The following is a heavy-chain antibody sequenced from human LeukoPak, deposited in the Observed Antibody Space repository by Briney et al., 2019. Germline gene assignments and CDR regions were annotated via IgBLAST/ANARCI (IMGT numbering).Heavy chain of an antibody. D-gene: IGHD1-14*01. J-gene: IGHJ4*02. Sequence: GRSLRLSCAASGFTFSIYGMHWVRQAPGKGLEWVAVISSDGREEDYADSVRGRFTISRDNSRGTLYLQMSSLRPEDAAVYYCRAATKNRGYYFDYWGQGTLVTVSS. V-gene: IGHV3-30*03. CDR1: GFTFSIYG. CDR3: RAATKNRGYYFDY. CDR2: ISSDGREE.